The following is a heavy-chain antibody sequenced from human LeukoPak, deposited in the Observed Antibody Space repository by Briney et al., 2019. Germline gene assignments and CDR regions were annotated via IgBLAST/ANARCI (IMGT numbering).Heavy chain of an antibody. J-gene: IGHJ4*02. CDR3: VRGLDYFDY. CDR1: GFIFSNYA. Sequence: GGSLRLSCAASGFIFSNYAMGWGRQAPGKGLEWVSSITGSGCNTYYADSVKGRFTFSRDNSTNTLHLQMNSLRAEDTAVYYCVRGLDYFDYWGQGTLVTVSS. CDR2: ITGSGCNT. D-gene: IGHD6-6*01. V-gene: IGHV3-23*01.